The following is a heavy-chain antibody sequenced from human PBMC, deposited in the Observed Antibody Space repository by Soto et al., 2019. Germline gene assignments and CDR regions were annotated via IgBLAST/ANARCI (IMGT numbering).Heavy chain of an antibody. CDR3: ARHRYGDYDRWFDY. Sequence: SETLSLTCSFSGDSVTSHYLTSIRQSPEKGLEWIGYMHYTGFSHYNPSLKSRLTISVDRSKNQFSLRLSSVTAADTAVYYCARHRYGDYDRWFDYWGQGTQVTVSS. D-gene: IGHD4-17*01. CDR2: MHYTGFS. V-gene: IGHV4-59*08. J-gene: IGHJ4*02. CDR1: GDSVTSHY.